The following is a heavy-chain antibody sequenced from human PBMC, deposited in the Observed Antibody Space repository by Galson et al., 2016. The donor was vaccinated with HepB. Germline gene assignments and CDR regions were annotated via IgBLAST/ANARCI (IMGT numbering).Heavy chain of an antibody. CDR2: IDPSDSYT. J-gene: IGHJ4*02. CDR1: GYSFTHYW. D-gene: IGHD2-15*01. V-gene: IGHV5-10-1*01. CDR3: ARQGYCSGGRCSTYYFDY. Sequence: QSGAEVKKPVESLRISCKGSGYSFTHYWISWVRQMPWKGLEWMGRIDPSDSYTNYSSSFQGHVAFSADKAISTAYLQWSSLKASDTAMYYCARQGYCSGGRCSTYYFDYWGQGTPVTVSS.